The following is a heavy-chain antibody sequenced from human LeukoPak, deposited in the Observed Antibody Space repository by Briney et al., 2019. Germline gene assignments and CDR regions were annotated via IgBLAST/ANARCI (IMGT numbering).Heavy chain of an antibody. J-gene: IGHJ4*02. CDR2: ISGYKGNT. V-gene: IGHV1-18*01. Sequence: ASVKVSCKASGYTFTSYGISWVRQAPGQGLEWMGWISGYKGNTNYAQKLQGRVTVTTDTSTSTAYMELRSLRSDDTAVYYCARSPSYYYDSSGYYDYFDYWGQGTLVTVSS. CDR1: GYTFTSYG. CDR3: ARSPSYYYDSSGYYDYFDY. D-gene: IGHD3-22*01.